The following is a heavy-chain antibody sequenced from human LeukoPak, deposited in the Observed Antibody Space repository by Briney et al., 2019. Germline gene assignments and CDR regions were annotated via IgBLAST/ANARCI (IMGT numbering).Heavy chain of an antibody. Sequence: SETLSLTYTVSGASITGDFWSSIRQPPGKGLEWIAYTHYSGSTSYNPSLKSRVTISVDTSKNQFSLKLSSVTAADTAVYYCSVGGEMATIPHGYWGQGTLVTVSS. CDR3: SVGGEMATIPHGY. D-gene: IGHD5-24*01. J-gene: IGHJ4*02. V-gene: IGHV4-59*01. CDR2: THYSGST. CDR1: GASITGDF.